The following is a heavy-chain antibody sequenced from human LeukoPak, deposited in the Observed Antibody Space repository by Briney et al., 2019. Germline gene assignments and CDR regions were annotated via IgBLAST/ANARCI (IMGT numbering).Heavy chain of an antibody. CDR1: GFAFSSYA. CDR2: ISGSCGST. CDR3: AKESDISGWYGVDY. V-gene: IGHV3-23*01. Sequence: GETLRLSCAASGFAFSSYAMSWVRQAQGQGLEWAWGISGSCGSTNYADSVKGRFTIFRDNSKNTLSLQMNSLRAEDTAVYYCAKESDISGWYGVDYWGQGTLVTVRS. J-gene: IGHJ4*02. D-gene: IGHD6-19*01.